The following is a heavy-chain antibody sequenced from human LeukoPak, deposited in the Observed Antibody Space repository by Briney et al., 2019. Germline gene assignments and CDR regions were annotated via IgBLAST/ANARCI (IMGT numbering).Heavy chain of an antibody. D-gene: IGHD3-22*01. J-gene: IGHJ4*02. CDR3: ARDRPTYYDSSGYYLESDY. CDR1: GGSISSGSYY. CDR2: IYTSAST. V-gene: IGHV4-61*02. Sequence: SQTLTLTCTVSGGSISSGSYYWSWIRQPAGMGLEWIGRIYTSASTNYNPSLKSRVTISVDTSKNQFSLKLSSVTAADTAVYYCARDRPTYYDSSGYYLESDYWGQGTLVTVSS.